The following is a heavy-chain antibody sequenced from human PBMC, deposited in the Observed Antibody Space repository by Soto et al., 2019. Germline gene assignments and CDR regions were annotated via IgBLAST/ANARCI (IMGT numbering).Heavy chain of an antibody. CDR3: ERYRRQAVAGYTLDN. CDR2: VYNSGST. CDR1: GGSISSNY. D-gene: IGHD6-13*01. Sequence: ASETLSLTCTVSGGSISSNYWTWIRQPPGKGLEWIGYVYNSGSTNYNPSLKSRVTISEDTSKSQFSLKVNSMTAADTAVYYCERYRRQAVAGYTLDNWGPGLLVTVSS. V-gene: IGHV4-59*01. J-gene: IGHJ4*02.